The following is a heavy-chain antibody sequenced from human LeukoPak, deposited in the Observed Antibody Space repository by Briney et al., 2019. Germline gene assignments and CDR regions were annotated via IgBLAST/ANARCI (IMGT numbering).Heavy chain of an antibody. CDR1: GGSISSGAYY. CDR2: IYYSGST. CDR3: ARDSSGYQRAAFDI. V-gene: IGHV4-31*03. Sequence: SETLSLTCTVSGGSISSGAYYWNWICQHPGKGLEWIGNIYYSGSTSYNPSLKSRPTISVDPSKTQFSLKLSSVTAADTAVYYCARDSSGYQRAAFDIWGQGTVVTVSS. J-gene: IGHJ3*02. D-gene: IGHD3-22*01.